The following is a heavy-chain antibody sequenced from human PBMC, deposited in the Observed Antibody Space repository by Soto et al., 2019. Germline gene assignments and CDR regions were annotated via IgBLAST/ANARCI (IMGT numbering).Heavy chain of an antibody. V-gene: IGHV3-30*18. D-gene: IGHD3-22*01. CDR2: ISYDGSNK. Sequence: GGSLRLSCAASGFTFSSYGMHWVRQAPGKGLEWVAVISYDGSNKYYADSVKGRFTISRDNSKNTLYLQMNSLRAEDRAVYYCAKDPSPPTYYYDSSGYDYWGQGTLVTVSS. CDR1: GFTFSSYG. J-gene: IGHJ4*02. CDR3: AKDPSPPTYYYDSSGYDY.